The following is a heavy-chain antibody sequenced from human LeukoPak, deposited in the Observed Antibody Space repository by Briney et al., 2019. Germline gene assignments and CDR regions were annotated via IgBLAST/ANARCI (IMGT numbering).Heavy chain of an antibody. J-gene: IGHJ4*02. CDR2: VYTSGST. D-gene: IGHD2-2*01. CDR3: ERERLECSSTSCYRVFDY. V-gene: IGHV4-61*02. Sequence: PSETLSLTCTVSGGSISSGSYYWSWRRQPAGKGLEWIGRVYTSGSTNYNPSLKSRVSISVDTSKNQFSLKLSSVTAADTAVYYCERERLECSSTSCYRVFDYWGQGTLVTVSS. CDR1: GGSISSGSYY.